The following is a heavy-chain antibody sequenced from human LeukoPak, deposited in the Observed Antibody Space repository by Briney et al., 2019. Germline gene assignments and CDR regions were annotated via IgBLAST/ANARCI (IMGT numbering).Heavy chain of an antibody. J-gene: IGHJ5*02. D-gene: IGHD3-3*01. CDR3: AKRSFWSGLSNWFDP. Sequence: PGGSLRLSCAASGFTFSSYGMSWVRQAPGKGLEWVSDISGSGGSTYYADSVKGRFTISRDNSKNTLNLQMNSLRAEDTAVYYCAKRSFWSGLSNWFDPWGQGTLVTVSS. V-gene: IGHV3-23*01. CDR1: GFTFSSYG. CDR2: ISGSGGST.